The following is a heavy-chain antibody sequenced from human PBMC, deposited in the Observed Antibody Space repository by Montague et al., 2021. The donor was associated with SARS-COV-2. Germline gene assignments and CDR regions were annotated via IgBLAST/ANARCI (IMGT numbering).Heavy chain of an antibody. D-gene: IGHD5-12*01. Sequence: SETLSLTCTVSGGSISSSSYYWGWIRQPPGKGLEWIGSIYYSGSTYYNPSLKSRVTISVDTSKNQFSLKLSSVTAADTAVYYCARRGRKLLPVATTIGGFDIWGQGTVVTVSS. CDR2: IYYSGST. CDR1: GGSISSSSYY. V-gene: IGHV4-39*01. CDR3: ARRGRKLLPVATTIGGFDI. J-gene: IGHJ3*02.